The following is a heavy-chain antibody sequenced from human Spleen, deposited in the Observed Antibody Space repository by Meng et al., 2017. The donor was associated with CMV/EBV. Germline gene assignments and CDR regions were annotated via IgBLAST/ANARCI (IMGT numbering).Heavy chain of an antibody. D-gene: IGHD2-2*02. CDR1: GLTFSNAW. CDR2: ISSSSSYI. Sequence: GESLKISCAASGLTFSNAWMNWVRQAPGKGLEWVSSISSSSSYIYYADSVKGRFTISRDNAKNSLYLQMNSLRAEDTAVYYCARDGRYCSSTSCYMSYDFWSGYPPFYYYYGMDVWGQGTTVTVSS. J-gene: IGHJ6*02. CDR3: ARDGRYCSSTSCYMSYDFWSGYPPFYYYYGMDV. V-gene: IGHV3-21*01.